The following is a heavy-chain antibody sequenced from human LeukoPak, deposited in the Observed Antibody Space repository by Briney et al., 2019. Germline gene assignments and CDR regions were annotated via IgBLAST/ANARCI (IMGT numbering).Heavy chain of an antibody. D-gene: IGHD5-24*01. CDR1: GYSFSTNM. V-gene: IGHV3-7*01. Sequence: GGSLRLSCIVSGYSFSTNMMTWVRQAPGKGLEWVATILPGGKESYRVESVKGRFTVSRDNPKNSLFLQMNSLRVDDTAVYYCMAAHGYWGQGTLVTVSS. CDR3: MAAHGY. J-gene: IGHJ4*02. CDR2: ILPGGKES.